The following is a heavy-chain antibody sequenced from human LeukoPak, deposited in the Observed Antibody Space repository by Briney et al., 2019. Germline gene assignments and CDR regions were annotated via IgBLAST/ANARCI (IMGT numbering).Heavy chain of an antibody. CDR3: AREYSSSSGRAFDI. J-gene: IGHJ3*02. Sequence: PGGSLRLSCAASGFTFSPYTMNWVRQAPGKGLEWVSYISSSSSTIYYADSVKGRFTISRDNAKNSLYLQMNSLRDEDTAVYYCAREYSSSSGRAFDIWGQGTMVTVSS. CDR2: ISSSSSTI. D-gene: IGHD6-6*01. V-gene: IGHV3-48*02. CDR1: GFTFSPYT.